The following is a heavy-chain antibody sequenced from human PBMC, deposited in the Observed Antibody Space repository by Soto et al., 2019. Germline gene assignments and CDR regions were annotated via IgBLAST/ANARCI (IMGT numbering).Heavy chain of an antibody. CDR2: MNPNNGNT. Sequence: QVQLVQPGAEVKKPGASVKVSCKAVGYTFTSYDINWVRQATGQGLEWMGWMNPNNGNTEYAERFQGRVTMTTNTSINTACRELSSLRFDDTAVYYCARGFRFLQSSQLSRYNYKMDVWGKGTMVTVSS. CDR3: ARGFRFLQSSQLSRYNYKMDV. CDR1: GYTFTSYD. V-gene: IGHV1-8*01. J-gene: IGHJ6*04. D-gene: IGHD1-20*01.